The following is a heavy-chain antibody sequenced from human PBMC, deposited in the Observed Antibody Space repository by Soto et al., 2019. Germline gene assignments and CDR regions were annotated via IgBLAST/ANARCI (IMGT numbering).Heavy chain of an antibody. CDR2: IYASGSP. V-gene: IGHV4-59*01. J-gene: IGHJ4*02. CDR3: ARGVGSSPPQY. Sequence: SETLSLTCTISGGSISVYYWSWIRQPPGQGLEWIGYIYASGSPYYNPSLKSRVTISAXXXXXXIXLXLTXXTAADTAVYYCARGVGSSPPQYWGRGTLVTVSS. CDR1: GGSISVYY. D-gene: IGHD1-26*01.